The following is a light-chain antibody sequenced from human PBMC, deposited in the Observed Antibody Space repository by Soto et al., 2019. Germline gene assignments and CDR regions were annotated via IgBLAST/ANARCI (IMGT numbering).Light chain of an antibody. V-gene: IGKV3-20*01. CDR2: GAS. CDR1: QSISSSY. Sequence: EIVLTQSPGTLSLSPGERATLSCRASQSISSSYLAWYQQKPGQAPRLLVYGASSRATGIRDRFSGSGSGTDLTLTISSLEPEDFAVYYGHQYGSSRFTFGPGTKVYIK. J-gene: IGKJ3*01. CDR3: HQYGSSRFT.